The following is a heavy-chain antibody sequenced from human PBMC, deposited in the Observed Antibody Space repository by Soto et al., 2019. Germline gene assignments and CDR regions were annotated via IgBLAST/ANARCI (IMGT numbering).Heavy chain of an antibody. J-gene: IGHJ6*02. V-gene: IGHV4-31*03. CDR3: ARESVGVVTANYYYYYGMDV. D-gene: IGHD2-21*02. CDR2: IYYSGST. Sequence: SETLSLTCTVSGGSISSGGYYWSWVRQHPGKGLEWIGYIYYSGSTYYNPSLKSRVTISVDTSKNQFSLKLSSVTAADTAVYYCARESVGVVTANYYYYYGMDVWGQGTTVTVSS. CDR1: GGSISSGGYY.